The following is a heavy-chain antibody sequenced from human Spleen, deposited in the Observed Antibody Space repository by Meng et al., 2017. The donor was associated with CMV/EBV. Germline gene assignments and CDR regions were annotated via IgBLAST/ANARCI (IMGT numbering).Heavy chain of an antibody. CDR3: ARDRALGGSPAGY. CDR1: GYTFTGYY. V-gene: IGHV1-2*02. D-gene: IGHD1-26*01. J-gene: IGHJ4*02. CDR2: INPNSGGT. Sequence: QGQLVQSGAEVKKPGASAKVSCKASGYTFTGYYMHWVRQAPGQGLEWMGWINPNSGGTNYAQKFQGRVTMTRDTSISTAYMELSRLRSDDTAVYYCARDRALGGSPAGYWGQGTLVTVSS.